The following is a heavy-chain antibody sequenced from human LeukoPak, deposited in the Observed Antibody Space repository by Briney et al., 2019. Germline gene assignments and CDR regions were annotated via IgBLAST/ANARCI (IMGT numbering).Heavy chain of an antibody. CDR1: GFTFSSYS. V-gene: IGHV3-21*01. D-gene: IGHD6-19*01. J-gene: IGHJ6*02. Sequence: GGSLRLSCAASGFTFSSYSMNWVRQAPGKGLEWVSSISSSSSYIYYADSVKGRFTISRDNAKNSLYLQMNSLRAEDTAVYYCARDGPRAQQWLVWTGYYGMDVWGQGTTVTVSS. CDR3: ARDGPRAQQWLVWTGYYGMDV. CDR2: ISSSSSYI.